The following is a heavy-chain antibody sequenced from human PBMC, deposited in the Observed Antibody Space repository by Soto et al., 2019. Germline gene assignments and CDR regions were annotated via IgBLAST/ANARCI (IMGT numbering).Heavy chain of an antibody. V-gene: IGHV3-15*07. CDR3: TADSYSGPTAVRFDK. CDR2: VKSKTHGGTS. CDR1: GFTFNNAW. J-gene: IGHJ4*01. Sequence: GGSLRLSCAASGFTFNNAWINWVRQAPEKGLEWVGRVKSKTHGGTSDYAESVKGRFVVSRDDSNNVVYLQMNSLTVEDTAVYYCTADSYSGPTAVRFDKWGRGTLVTVSS. D-gene: IGHD2-21*01.